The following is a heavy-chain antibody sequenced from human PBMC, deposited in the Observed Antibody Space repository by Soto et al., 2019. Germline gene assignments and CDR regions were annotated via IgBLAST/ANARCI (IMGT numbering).Heavy chain of an antibody. CDR1: GYTFSSFY. V-gene: IGHV1-46*01. CDR3: ARGIDSSGYNLR. CDR2: INPSGGSA. J-gene: IGHJ4*02. D-gene: IGHD3-22*01. Sequence: QVQLVQSGAEMKEPGASVKVSCKASGYTFSSFYMHWVRQAPGQGLEWMAVINPSGGSASYAQKFQGRVSVTDDTSTSTGYMYLSRLRSEDTAVYYCARGIDSSGYNLRWGQGTLVTVPS.